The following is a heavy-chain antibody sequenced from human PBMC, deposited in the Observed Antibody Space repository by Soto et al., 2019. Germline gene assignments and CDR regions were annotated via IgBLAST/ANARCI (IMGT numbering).Heavy chain of an antibody. CDR3: ARGRPITMVRGVPWSFDY. Sequence: SVKVSCKASGGTFSSYAISWVRQAPGQGLEWMGGIIPIFGTANYAQKFQGRVTITADKSTSTAYMELSSLRSEDTAVYYCARGRPITMVRGVPWSFDYWGQGTLVTVSS. J-gene: IGHJ4*02. CDR2: IIPIFGTA. D-gene: IGHD3-10*01. CDR1: GGTFSSYA. V-gene: IGHV1-69*06.